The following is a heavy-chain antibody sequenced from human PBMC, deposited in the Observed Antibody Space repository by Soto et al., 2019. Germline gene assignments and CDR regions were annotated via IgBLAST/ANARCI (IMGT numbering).Heavy chain of an antibody. CDR3: AREGIAAAAHGGGYYYYGMDV. CDR1: GFTFSSYD. V-gene: IGHV3-13*01. CDR2: IGTAGDT. D-gene: IGHD6-13*01. J-gene: IGHJ6*02. Sequence: SGAASGFTFSSYDMHWVRQATGKGLEWVSAIGTAGDTYYPGSVKGRFTISRENAKNSLYLQMNSLRAGDTAVYYCAREGIAAAAHGGGYYYYGMDVWSQGTTVTVSS.